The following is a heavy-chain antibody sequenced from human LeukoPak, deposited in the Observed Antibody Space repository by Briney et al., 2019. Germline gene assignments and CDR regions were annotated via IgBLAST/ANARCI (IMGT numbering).Heavy chain of an antibody. Sequence: GASVTVSFTASGYTFTSYYMHWVRQAAGQGLEWMGIINPSGGSTSYAQKFQGRVTMTRDMSTSTVYMELSSLRSEDTAVYYCARDIGSAGSDAFDIWGQGTMVTVSS. CDR1: GYTFTSYY. CDR3: ARDIGSAGSDAFDI. V-gene: IGHV1-46*01. CDR2: INPSGGST. J-gene: IGHJ3*02. D-gene: IGHD2-15*01.